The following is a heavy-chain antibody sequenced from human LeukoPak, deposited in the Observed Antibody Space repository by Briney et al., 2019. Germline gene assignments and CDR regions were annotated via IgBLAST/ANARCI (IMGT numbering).Heavy chain of an antibody. CDR1: GFTFSSYA. D-gene: IGHD2-21*02. Sequence: RAGGSLRLSCAASGFTFSSYAMHWVRQAPGKGVEYVSAISSNGGSTYYANSVKGRFTISRDNSKNTLYLQMGSLRAEDMAVYYCARGGELVVVTANDYWGQGTLVTVSS. CDR2: ISSNGGST. CDR3: ARGGELVVVTANDY. J-gene: IGHJ4*02. V-gene: IGHV3-64*01.